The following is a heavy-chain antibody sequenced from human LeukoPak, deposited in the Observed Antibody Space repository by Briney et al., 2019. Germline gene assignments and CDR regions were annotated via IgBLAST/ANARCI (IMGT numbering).Heavy chain of an antibody. D-gene: IGHD3-10*01. J-gene: IGHJ5*02. V-gene: IGHV4-39*07. CDR3: ARHVGFITMVRGVINNNWFDP. Sequence: PSETLSLTCTVSGGSLSSTHYYWGWIRQSPEKGLEWIGSVYHSGGTYFNPSLKSRVTISIDTSRNQFSLRLISVTAADTAVYYCARHVGFITMVRGVINNNWFDPWGQGTLVTVSS. CDR2: VYHSGGT. CDR1: GGSLSSTHYY.